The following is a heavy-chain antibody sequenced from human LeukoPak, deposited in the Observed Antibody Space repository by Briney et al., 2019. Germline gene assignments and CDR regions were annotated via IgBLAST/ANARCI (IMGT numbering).Heavy chain of an antibody. CDR3: ASQAIYGSGSYYTPYFDY. CDR2: IYYIGST. V-gene: IGHV4-59*01. D-gene: IGHD3-10*01. Sequence: PSETLSLTCAVYGGSFTGYYWSWIRQPPGKGLEWIGYIYYIGSTNYNPSLKSRVTISVDTSNNQFSLKLSSVTAAATDVYYCASQAIYGSGSYYTPYFDYWGQGTLVTVSS. J-gene: IGHJ4*02. CDR1: GGSFTGYY.